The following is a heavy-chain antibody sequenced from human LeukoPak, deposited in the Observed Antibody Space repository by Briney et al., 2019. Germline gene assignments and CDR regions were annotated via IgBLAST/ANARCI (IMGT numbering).Heavy chain of an antibody. D-gene: IGHD2-15*01. CDR3: AKQLGYCSDGSCYFPY. CDR1: GFIFTNYF. J-gene: IGHJ4*02. CDR2: ISNNGGYT. V-gene: IGHV3-23*01. Sequence: GGSLRLSCAASGFIFTNYFMSWVRQAPGKGLEWVSAISNNGGYTYYADSVQGRFTISRDNSKSTLCLQMNSLRAEDTAVYYCAKQLGYCSDGSCYFPYWGQGTLVTVSS.